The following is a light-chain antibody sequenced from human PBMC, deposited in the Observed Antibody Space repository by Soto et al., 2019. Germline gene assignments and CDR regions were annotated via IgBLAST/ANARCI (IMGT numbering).Light chain of an antibody. CDR3: NSYTGSSTYVL. V-gene: IGLV2-14*01. Sequence: QSALTQPASVSGSPGQSITISCTGTSSDVGGYNYVSWYQQHPGKAPKLMIYDVSNRPSGVSNRFSGSKSGNTASLTISGLQAEDEADYSCNSYTGSSTYVLFGGGTQLTVL. CDR1: SSDVGGYNY. CDR2: DVS. J-gene: IGLJ2*01.